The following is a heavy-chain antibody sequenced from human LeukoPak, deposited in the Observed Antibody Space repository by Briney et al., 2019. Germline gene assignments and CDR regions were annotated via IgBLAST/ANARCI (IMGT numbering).Heavy chain of an antibody. CDR3: AKGFTPDY. V-gene: IGHV3-23*01. Sequence: GGSLRLSCAASGFTFSSYAMTWVRQTPGKGQEWVSAISDSGGSTYYADSVKGRFTISRDNSKNTLYLQMNGLRAEDTAVYYCAKGFTPDYWGQGTLVTVSS. J-gene: IGHJ4*02. CDR1: GFTFSSYA. D-gene: IGHD2-15*01. CDR2: ISDSGGST.